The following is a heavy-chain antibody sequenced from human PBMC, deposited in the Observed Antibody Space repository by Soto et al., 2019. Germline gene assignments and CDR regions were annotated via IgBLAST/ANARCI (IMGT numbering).Heavy chain of an antibody. CDR2: IRSKTNSYAT. J-gene: IGHJ4*02. CDR1: GFSVGGSA. V-gene: IGHV3-73*01. CDR3: TRQTDAVQWLVVPTDYNFDY. Sequence: PWCSLGLSSAACGFSVGGSAMHWVRQTSGKGLGWVGHIRSKTNSYATAYAESVKGRFTISRDDSMNTAYLQMNSLKTEDTAIYFCTRQTDAVQWLVVPTDYNFDYWGQGTLVTVSS. D-gene: IGHD6-19*01.